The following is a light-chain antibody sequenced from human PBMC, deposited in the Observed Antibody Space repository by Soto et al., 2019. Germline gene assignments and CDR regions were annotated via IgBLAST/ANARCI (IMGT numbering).Light chain of an antibody. Sequence: DIVLTHSAATLSPSLGERATLPCRASQRVXSNLAWHQQKPGPAPRLLVDGAATMASDSPARFSGSGSGKVFTLTISSMQSEDFAVYYCQQYLDGTRTFGQGTKVDIK. CDR2: GAA. V-gene: IGKV3-15*01. CDR3: QQYLDGTRT. J-gene: IGKJ1*01. CDR1: QRVXSN.